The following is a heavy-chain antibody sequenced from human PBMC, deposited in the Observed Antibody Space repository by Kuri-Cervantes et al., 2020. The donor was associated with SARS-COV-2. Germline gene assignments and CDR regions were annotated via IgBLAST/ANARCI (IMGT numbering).Heavy chain of an antibody. V-gene: IGHV4-38-2*02. CDR2: IYHSGST. J-gene: IGHJ5*02. CDR3: AREARVWFDP. CDR1: GYSISSVYY. Sequence: SETLSLTCTVSGYSISSVYYWGWIRQPPGKGLEWIGSIYHSGSTYYNPSLKSRVTISVDTSKNQFSLKLSSVTAADTAVYYCAREARVWFDPWGQGTLVTVSS. D-gene: IGHD6-6*01.